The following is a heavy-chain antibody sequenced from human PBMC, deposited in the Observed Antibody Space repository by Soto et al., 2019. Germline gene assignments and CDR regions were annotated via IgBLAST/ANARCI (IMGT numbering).Heavy chain of an antibody. Sequence: LSLTCAVSGDSISSSNWWSWVRQPPGKGLEWIGEIHHSGSTNHNPSLKSRVTISIDKARNHFSLILSSVTAADTAVYYCARVVPILGVVMLNPYAMDVWGQGTTVTVSS. D-gene: IGHD3-3*01. CDR3: ARVVPILGVVMLNPYAMDV. CDR2: IHHSGST. CDR1: GDSISSSNW. J-gene: IGHJ6*02. V-gene: IGHV4-4*02.